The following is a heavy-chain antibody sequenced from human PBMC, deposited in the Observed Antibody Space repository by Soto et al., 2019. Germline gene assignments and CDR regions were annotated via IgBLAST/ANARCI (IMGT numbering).Heavy chain of an antibody. D-gene: IGHD3-3*01. CDR2: ISYDGSNK. CDR3: ARERVSPWDFWSGYYSAGALYYYYGMDV. V-gene: IGHV3-30-3*01. J-gene: IGHJ6*02. Sequence: PGGSLRLSCAASGFTFSSYAMHWVRQAPGKGLEWVAVISYDGSNKYYADSVKGRFTISRDSSKNTLYLQMNSLRAEDTAVYYCARERVSPWDFWSGYYSAGALYYYYGMDVWGQGTTVTVSS. CDR1: GFTFSSYA.